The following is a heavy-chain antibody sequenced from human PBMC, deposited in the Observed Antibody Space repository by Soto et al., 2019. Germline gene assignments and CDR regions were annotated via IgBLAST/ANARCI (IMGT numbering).Heavy chain of an antibody. CDR1: GGSISSYY. Sequence: SETLSLTCTVSGGSISSYYWSWIRQPAGKGLEWIGRIYTSGSTNYNPSLKSRVTMSVDTSKNQFSLKLSSVTAADTAVYYCARDGAGYCSGGSCYPEGYFDYWGQGTLVTVSS. CDR2: IYTSGST. V-gene: IGHV4-4*07. J-gene: IGHJ4*02. D-gene: IGHD2-15*01. CDR3: ARDGAGYCSGGSCYPEGYFDY.